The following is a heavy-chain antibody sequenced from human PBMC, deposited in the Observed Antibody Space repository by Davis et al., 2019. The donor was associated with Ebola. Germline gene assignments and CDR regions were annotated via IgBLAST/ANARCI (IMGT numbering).Heavy chain of an antibody. J-gene: IGHJ6*02. Sequence: MPSETLSLTCAAYGGSFSGYYWSWIRQPPGKGLEWIGEINHSGSTNYNPSLKSRVTISVDTSKNQFSLKLSSVTAADTAVYYCARDYYDSSYYYYYGMDVWGQGTTVTVSS. CDR2: INHSGST. V-gene: IGHV4-34*01. CDR1: GGSFSGYY. D-gene: IGHD3-22*01. CDR3: ARDYYDSSYYYYYGMDV.